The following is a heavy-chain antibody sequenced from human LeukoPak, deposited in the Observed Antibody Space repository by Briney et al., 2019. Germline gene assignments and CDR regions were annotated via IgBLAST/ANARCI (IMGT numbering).Heavy chain of an antibody. CDR1: GYTFTVYY. V-gene: IGHV1-2*02. Sequence: GASVKVSCKASGYTFTVYYMHCVRQAPGQGLEWMGWINPNSGGTNYAQKFQGRVTMTRDTSISTAYMELSRLTSDDTAVYSCARDGSGGPYSPFDYWGQGTLVTVSS. D-gene: IGHD3-10*01. CDR2: INPNSGGT. CDR3: ARDGSGGPYSPFDY. J-gene: IGHJ4*02.